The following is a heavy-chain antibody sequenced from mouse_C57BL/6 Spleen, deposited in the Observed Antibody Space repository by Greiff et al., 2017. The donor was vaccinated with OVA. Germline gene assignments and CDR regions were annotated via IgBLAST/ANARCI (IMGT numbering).Heavy chain of an antibody. D-gene: IGHD1-1*01. V-gene: IGHV5-12*01. CDR2: ISNGGGST. CDR1: GFTFSDYY. Sequence: EVQRVESGGGLVQPGGSLKLSCAASGFTFSDYYMYWVRQTPEKRLEWVAYISNGGGSTYYPDTVKGRFTISRDNAKNTLYLQMSRLKSEDTAMYYCARRSPYYGSSYGAMDYWGQGTSVTVSS. CDR3: ARRSPYYGSSYGAMDY. J-gene: IGHJ4*01.